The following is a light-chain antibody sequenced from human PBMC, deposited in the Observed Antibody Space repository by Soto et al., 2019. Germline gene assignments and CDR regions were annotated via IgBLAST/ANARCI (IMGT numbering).Light chain of an antibody. J-gene: IGKJ1*01. CDR3: QQYNNWRT. Sequence: EIVLTHSPVTLSVSPWEIATLSCRASQSVSSYLAWYQQKPGQAPRLLIYGASTRATGIPARFSGSGSGTEFTLTISSLQSEDFAVYYCQQYNNWRTFGQGTKVDIK. CDR1: QSVSSY. V-gene: IGKV3D-15*01. CDR2: GAS.